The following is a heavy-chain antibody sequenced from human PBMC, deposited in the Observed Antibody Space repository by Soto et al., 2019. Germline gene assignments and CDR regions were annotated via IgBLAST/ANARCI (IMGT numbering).Heavy chain of an antibody. V-gene: IGHV1-69*04. CDR2: IIPILGIA. CDR3: ARDRRDDILGTALNYYYGMDV. J-gene: IGHJ6*02. D-gene: IGHD3-9*01. CDR1: GGTFSSYT. Sequence: GASVKVSCKASGGTFSSYTISWVRQAPGQGLEWMGRIIPILGIANYAQKFQGRVTITADKSTSTAYMELSSLRSEDTAVYYCARDRRDDILGTALNYYYGMDVWGQGTTVTVSS.